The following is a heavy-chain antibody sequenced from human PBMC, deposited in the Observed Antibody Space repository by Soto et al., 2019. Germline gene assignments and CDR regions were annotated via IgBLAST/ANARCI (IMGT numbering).Heavy chain of an antibody. CDR3: ARYRREAVAGYTLDN. J-gene: IGHJ4*02. CDR2: VYNSGST. Sequence: PSETLSLTCNVSTGSIFSHSYYWTWIRQPPGKGLEWIGYVYNSGSTNYNPSLKSRVTISEDTSKSQFSLKVNSMTAADTAVYYCARYRREAVAGYTLDNWGQGILVTVSS. CDR1: TGSIFSHSYY. D-gene: IGHD6-13*01. V-gene: IGHV4-61*01.